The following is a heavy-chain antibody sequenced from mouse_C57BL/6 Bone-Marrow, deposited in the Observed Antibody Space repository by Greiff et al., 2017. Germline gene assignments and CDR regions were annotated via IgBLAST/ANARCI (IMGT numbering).Heavy chain of an antibody. D-gene: IGHD1-1*01. V-gene: IGHV1-81*01. CDR1: GYTFTSYG. CDR2: IYPRSGST. Sequence: QVQLQQSGAELARPGASVKLSCKASGYTFTSYGISWVKQSPGKGLEWIGEIYPRSGSTYSNEKFKGKATLTADKSSSTAYMELRSLTSEDSAVYFCARGLITTVVARAYWGQGTTLTVSS. J-gene: IGHJ2*01. CDR3: ARGLITTVVARAY.